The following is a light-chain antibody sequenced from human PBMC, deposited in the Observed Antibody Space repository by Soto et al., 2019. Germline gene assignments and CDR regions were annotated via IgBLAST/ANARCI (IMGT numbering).Light chain of an antibody. CDR1: QTISSW. CDR2: KTS. CDR3: QRSGT. J-gene: IGKJ1*01. Sequence: DLQLTQSPSTLSASVGDSLTITARAIQTISSWLAWYQQKPGTAPRLLIYKTSSLQSGVPSRFSGSGSGTEFTLTISGLQPDDFATYYCQRSGTFGQGTKVDIK. V-gene: IGKV1-5*03.